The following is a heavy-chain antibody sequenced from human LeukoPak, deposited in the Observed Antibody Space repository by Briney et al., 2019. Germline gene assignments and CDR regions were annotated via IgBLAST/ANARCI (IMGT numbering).Heavy chain of an antibody. CDR1: GFSFSSYW. CDR2: IYSGGST. CDR3: ARITVTTHYYYYYMDV. J-gene: IGHJ6*03. Sequence: GGSLRLSCAASGFSFSSYWMSWVRQAPGKGLEWVSVIYSGGSTYYADSVKGRFTISRDNSKNTLYLQMNSLRAEDTAVYYCARITVTTHYYYYYMDVWGKGTTVTISS. V-gene: IGHV3-66*01. D-gene: IGHD4-17*01.